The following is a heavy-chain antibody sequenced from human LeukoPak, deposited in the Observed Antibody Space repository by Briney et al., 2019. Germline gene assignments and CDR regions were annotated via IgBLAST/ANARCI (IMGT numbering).Heavy chain of an antibody. V-gene: IGHV1-69*05. CDR2: IIPIFGTA. CDR1: GGTFSSYA. J-gene: IGHJ6*03. Sequence: ASVKVSCKASGGTFSSYAISWVRQAPGQGLEWMGGIIPIFGTANYAQKFQGRVTITTDESTSTAHMELSSLRSEDTAVYYCARGGRDIVVVPAAPSYYYYYMDVWGKGTTVTVSS. CDR3: ARGGRDIVVVPAAPSYYYYYMDV. D-gene: IGHD2-2*01.